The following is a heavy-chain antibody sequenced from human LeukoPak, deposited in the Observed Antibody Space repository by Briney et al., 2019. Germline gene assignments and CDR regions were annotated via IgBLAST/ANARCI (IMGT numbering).Heavy chain of an antibody. CDR1: GFTVSSNY. Sequence: HSGGSLRLSCAASGFTVSSNYMSWVRQAPGKGLEWVSVIYSGGSTYYADSVKGRFTISRDNSKNTLYLQMNSLRAEDTAVYYCARDRRIAGMDVWGQGTTVTVSS. D-gene: IGHD6-13*01. J-gene: IGHJ6*02. V-gene: IGHV3-66*01. CDR3: ARDRRIAGMDV. CDR2: IYSGGST.